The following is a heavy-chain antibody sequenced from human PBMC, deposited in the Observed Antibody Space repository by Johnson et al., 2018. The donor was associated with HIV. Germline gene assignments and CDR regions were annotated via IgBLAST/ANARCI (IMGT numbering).Heavy chain of an antibody. V-gene: IGHV3-30*04. CDR1: GFTFSSYS. Sequence: QVRLVESGGGVVQPGRSLRLSCAASGFTFSSYSMHWVRQAPGKGLEWVAVISYDGSNKYYGDSVKGRFTISRDNSKNTLYLQMNTLRAEDTAVFYCARERYGSPAIDGFDIWGQGTMVTVSS. CDR3: ARERYGSPAIDGFDI. CDR2: ISYDGSNK. D-gene: IGHD2-15*01. J-gene: IGHJ3*02.